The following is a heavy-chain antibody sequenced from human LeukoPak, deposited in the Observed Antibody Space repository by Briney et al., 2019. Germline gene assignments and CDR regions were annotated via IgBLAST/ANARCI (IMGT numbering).Heavy chain of an antibody. Sequence: GGSLRLSCAASAFTFSNYAMSWVRQAPGKGMEWVSSISGSGGSTYYADSVKGRFTISRDNSKNTLYLQMNSLRAEDTAVYYCAKDGSRAWDIGFQHWGQGTLVTVSS. J-gene: IGHJ1*01. CDR3: AKDGSRAWDIGFQH. V-gene: IGHV3-23*01. CDR1: AFTFSNYA. CDR2: ISGSGGST. D-gene: IGHD2-15*01.